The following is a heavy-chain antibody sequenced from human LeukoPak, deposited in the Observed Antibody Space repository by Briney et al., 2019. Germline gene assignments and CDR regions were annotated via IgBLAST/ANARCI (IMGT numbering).Heavy chain of an antibody. CDR1: GFTLSNAW. Sequence: GGSLRLSCAASGFTLSNAWMNWVRQAPGKGLEWVSSINSSSSYIYYADSVKGRFTISRDNAKNSLYLQMNSLRAEDTAVYYCARAPLDSSGYYGYWGQGTLVTVSS. CDR3: ARAPLDSSGYYGY. J-gene: IGHJ4*02. D-gene: IGHD3-22*01. CDR2: INSSSSYI. V-gene: IGHV3-21*01.